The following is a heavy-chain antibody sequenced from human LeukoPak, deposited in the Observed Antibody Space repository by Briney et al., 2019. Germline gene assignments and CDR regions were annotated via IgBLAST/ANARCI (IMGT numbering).Heavy chain of an antibody. CDR3: AKSNYDSSGYYYHTPPIYFDY. CDR1: GFTFSSYA. D-gene: IGHD3-22*01. Sequence: GGSLRLSCAASGFTFSSYAMSWVRQAPGKGLEWVSAISGSGGSTYYADSVKGRFTISRDNSKNTLYLQMNSLRAEDTAVYYCAKSNYDSSGYYYHTPPIYFDYGGQETLVTVSS. CDR2: ISGSGGST. J-gene: IGHJ4*02. V-gene: IGHV3-23*01.